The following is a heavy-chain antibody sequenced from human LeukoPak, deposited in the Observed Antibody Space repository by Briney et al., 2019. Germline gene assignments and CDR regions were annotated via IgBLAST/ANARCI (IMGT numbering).Heavy chain of an antibody. J-gene: IGHJ4*02. D-gene: IGHD3-10*01. CDR3: AKSYYYHSGSFDY. CDR1: GFTFSSFS. V-gene: IGHV3-30*09. CDR2: VSGDGRTE. Sequence: GRSLRLSCEASGFTFSSFSMHWVRQAPDKGLEWVAVVSGDGRTEYYADSVKGRFAIFRDNSKNTLFLQMNSLRAEDTAVYYCAKSYYYHSGSFDYWGQGTLVTVSS.